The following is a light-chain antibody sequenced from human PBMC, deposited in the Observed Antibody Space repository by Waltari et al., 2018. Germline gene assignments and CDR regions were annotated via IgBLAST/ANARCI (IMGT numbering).Light chain of an antibody. J-gene: IGLJ3*02. V-gene: IGLV2-14*01. CDR1: SSDVGGYNS. CDR2: DVT. Sequence: QSALTQPASVSGSPGQSITISCTGTSSDVGGYNSVSWYQQHPGKAPKLMIYDVTRGPSGVYVGFAGCKSGNTASLTISGLQAEDEADYYGNSYTSSSTLWVFGGGTKLTVL. CDR3: NSYTSSSTLWV.